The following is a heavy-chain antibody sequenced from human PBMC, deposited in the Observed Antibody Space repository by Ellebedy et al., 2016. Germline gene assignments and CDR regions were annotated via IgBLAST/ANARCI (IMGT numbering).Heavy chain of an antibody. CDR3: VREYRGSFDY. Sequence: GGSLRLSCVASGFTLNTYWMTWVRQAPGKGLEWVANIKQDGSEKYYVDSVEGRFTISRDDSKSTLYLQMSSLETEDTAVYYCVREYRGSFDYWGQGALVTVSS. CDR2: IKQDGSEK. D-gene: IGHD1-1*01. J-gene: IGHJ4*02. CDR1: GFTLNTYW. V-gene: IGHV3-7*03.